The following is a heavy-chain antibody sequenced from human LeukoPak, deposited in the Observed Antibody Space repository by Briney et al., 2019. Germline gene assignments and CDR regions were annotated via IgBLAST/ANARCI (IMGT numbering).Heavy chain of an antibody. CDR1: GGSISSGDYY. V-gene: IGHV4-30-4*08. Sequence: SQTLSLTCTVSGGSISSGDYYWSWIRQPPGKGLEWIGYIYYSGSTYYNPSLKSRVTISVDTSKNQFSLKLSSVTAADTAVYYCARVRDCSSTSCYGVDYRGQGTLVTVSS. J-gene: IGHJ4*02. CDR2: IYYSGST. D-gene: IGHD2-2*01. CDR3: ARVRDCSSTSCYGVDY.